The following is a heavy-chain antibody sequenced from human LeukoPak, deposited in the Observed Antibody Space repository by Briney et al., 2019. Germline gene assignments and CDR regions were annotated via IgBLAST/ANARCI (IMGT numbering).Heavy chain of an antibody. CDR2: IWYDGSNK. CDR1: GFTFSSYA. Sequence: PGGSLRLSCAAFGFTFSSYAMHWVRQAPGKGLEWVAVIWYDGSNKYYADSVKGRFTISRDNSKNTLYLQMNSLRAEGTAVYYCARAYPTTVTTPYYFDYWGQGTLVTVSS. CDR3: ARAYPTTVTTPYYFDY. V-gene: IGHV3-33*08. J-gene: IGHJ4*02. D-gene: IGHD4-17*01.